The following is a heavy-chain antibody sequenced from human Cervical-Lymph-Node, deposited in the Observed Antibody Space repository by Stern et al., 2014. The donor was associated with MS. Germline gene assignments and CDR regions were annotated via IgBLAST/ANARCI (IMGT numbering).Heavy chain of an antibody. CDR3: AKDFTVTKMYYFDY. CDR2: LSGSGGST. Sequence: VQLVESGGGLVQPGGSLRLSCAASGFTFSSYAMSWVRQAPGKGLEWVSGLSGSGGSTYYADSVKGRFTISRDNSKNTVYLQMNSLRAEDTAVYYCAKDFTVTKMYYFDYWGQGTLVTVSS. CDR1: GFTFSSYA. V-gene: IGHV3-23*04. D-gene: IGHD4-17*01. J-gene: IGHJ4*02.